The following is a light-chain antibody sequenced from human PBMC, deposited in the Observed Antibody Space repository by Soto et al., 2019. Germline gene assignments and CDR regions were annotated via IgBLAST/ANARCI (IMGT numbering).Light chain of an antibody. CDR3: QTWDTGIVA. CDR2: LNSDGSH. V-gene: IGLV4-69*01. Sequence: QLVLTQSPSASASLGASVRLTCTLSSGHRSYAIAWHQQQPEKGPRYLMKLNSDGSHSKGDGIPDRFSGSSSGAERYLTISSLQSEDEADYYCQTWDTGIVAFGGGTKVTVL. CDR1: SGHRSYA. J-gene: IGLJ2*01.